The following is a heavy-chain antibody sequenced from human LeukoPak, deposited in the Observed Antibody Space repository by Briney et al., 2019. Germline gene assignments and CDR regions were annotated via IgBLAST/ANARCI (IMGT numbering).Heavy chain of an antibody. J-gene: IGHJ5*02. D-gene: IGHD6-13*01. Sequence: PSETLSLTCTVSGGSISSYYWGWIRQPPGKGLEWIGSIYYRGSTYYKPSLKSRVTISVDTSKNQFSLKLSSVTAADTAVYYCARVSLIAAAGTAWFDPWGQGTLVTVSS. V-gene: IGHV4-39*07. CDR3: ARVSLIAAAGTAWFDP. CDR2: IYYRGST. CDR1: GGSISSYY.